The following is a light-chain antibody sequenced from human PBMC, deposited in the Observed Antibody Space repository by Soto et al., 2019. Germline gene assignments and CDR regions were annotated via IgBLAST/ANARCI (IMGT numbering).Light chain of an antibody. CDR1: SSNIGGNY. V-gene: IGLV1-47*01. CDR2: KTN. J-gene: IGLJ3*02. CDR3: ATWDDSLSGWV. Sequence: QLVLTQAPSASGTPGQRVTISCSGSSSNIGGNYVYWYQQLPGTAPKLLIYKTNQWPSGVPERFSGSKSGTSASLAISGLRSEDEADYYCATWDDSLSGWVFGGGTKLTVL.